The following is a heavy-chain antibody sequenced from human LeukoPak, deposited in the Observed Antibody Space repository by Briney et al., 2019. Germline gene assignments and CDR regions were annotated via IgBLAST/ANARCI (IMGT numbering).Heavy chain of an antibody. D-gene: IGHD1-7*01. V-gene: IGHV4-4*02. CDR3: ARNPGWNYDGPFDY. CDR1: GGSISSSNW. J-gene: IGHJ4*02. CDR2: IYHSGST. Sequence: SETLSLTCAVSGGSISSSNWWSWVRQPPGKGLEWIGEIYHSGSTNYNPSLKSRVTISVDKSKNQFSPKLSSVTAADTAVYYCARNPGWNYDGPFDYWGQGTLVTVSS.